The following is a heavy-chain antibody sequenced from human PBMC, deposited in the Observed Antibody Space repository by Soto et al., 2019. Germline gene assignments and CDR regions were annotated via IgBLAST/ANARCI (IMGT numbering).Heavy chain of an antibody. V-gene: IGHV1-69*12. D-gene: IGHD6-13*01. CDR3: AREVAADGTFREDVFDI. J-gene: IGHJ3*02. CDR2: IIPIFSTT. CDR1: GGTFSNHA. Sequence: QVHLVQSGAEVKKPGSSVKVSCKAPGGTFSNHAINWVRQAPGQGLEWMGRIIPIFSTTNYAQKFQGRVTMTADEAKSTADLELSSLKQDDTAVYYCAREVAADGTFREDVFDIWGQGTLVTVSS.